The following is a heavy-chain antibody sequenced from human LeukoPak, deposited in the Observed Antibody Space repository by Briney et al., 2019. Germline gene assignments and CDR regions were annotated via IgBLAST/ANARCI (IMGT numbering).Heavy chain of an antibody. CDR2: INHSGST. CDR1: GGSFSGYY. Sequence: SETLSLTCAVYGGSFSGYYWSWIRQPPGKGLEWIGEINHSGSTNYNPSLTSRVTISVDTSKNLFSLKLSSVTAADTAVYYCARGRRYYYDSSGYLFDYWGQGTLVTVSS. CDR3: ARGRRYYYDSSGYLFDY. J-gene: IGHJ4*02. D-gene: IGHD3-22*01. V-gene: IGHV4-34*01.